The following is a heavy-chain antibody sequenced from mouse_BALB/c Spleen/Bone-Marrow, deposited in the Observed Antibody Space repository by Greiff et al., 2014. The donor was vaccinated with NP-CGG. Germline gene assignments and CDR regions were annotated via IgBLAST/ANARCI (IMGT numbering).Heavy chain of an antibody. CDR3: ARSNYGYDVYFDY. Sequence: QVQLKESGAELVRPGSSVKISCKASGYAFSNYWMNWVKQRPGQGLEWIGQIFPGDGDTNYNGKFKGKPTLTADKSSSTAYMQLNSLTSEDSAVYFCARSNYGYDVYFDYWGLGTTLTVSS. D-gene: IGHD2-2*01. CDR2: IFPGDGDT. J-gene: IGHJ2*01. CDR1: GYAFSNYW. V-gene: IGHV1-80*01.